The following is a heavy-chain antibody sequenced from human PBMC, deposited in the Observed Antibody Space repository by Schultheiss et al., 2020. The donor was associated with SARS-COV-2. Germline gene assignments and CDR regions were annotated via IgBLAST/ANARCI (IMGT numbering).Heavy chain of an antibody. D-gene: IGHD3-16*02. V-gene: IGHV4-59*01. Sequence: GSLRLSCTVSGGSISSYYWSWIRQPPGKGLEWIGYIYYSGSTNYNPSLKSRVTISVDTYKNQFSLKLSSVNAADTAVYYCARGVSEGGVYVWGSYRSYGMDVWGQGTTVTVSS. CDR2: IYYSGST. J-gene: IGHJ6*02. CDR1: GGSISSYY. CDR3: ARGVSEGGVYVWGSYRSYGMDV.